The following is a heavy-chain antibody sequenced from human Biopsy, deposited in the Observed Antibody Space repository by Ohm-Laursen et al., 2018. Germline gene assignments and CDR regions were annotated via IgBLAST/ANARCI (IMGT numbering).Heavy chain of an antibody. V-gene: IGHV1-2*02. J-gene: IGHJ1*01. D-gene: IGHD2-15*01. CDR1: GYTFTGQY. CDR3: AKGQDLRGGAEYFQH. CDR2: INPHSGTT. Sequence: ASVKVSCKASGYTFTGQYLHWVRQVPGQGLEWMGWINPHSGTTKFAQDFQGRVTMTRDTSITTAYMELRRLRSDDTAVYYCAKGQDLRGGAEYFQHWGQGPLVTVSS.